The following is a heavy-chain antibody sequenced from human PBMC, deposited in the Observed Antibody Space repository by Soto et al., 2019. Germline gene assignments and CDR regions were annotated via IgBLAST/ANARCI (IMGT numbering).Heavy chain of an antibody. J-gene: IGHJ4*02. Sequence: PGGSLRLSCAGSGFTFGDSYMTWVRQAPGKGLEWVASIKQDGSETSYVDSVRGRFTISRDNAKYSLYLQMNSLTAEDTAVYYCARSQLVLDYWGQGTLVTVSS. D-gene: IGHD6-6*01. CDR1: GFTFGDSY. CDR2: IKQDGSET. CDR3: ARSQLVLDY. V-gene: IGHV3-7*03.